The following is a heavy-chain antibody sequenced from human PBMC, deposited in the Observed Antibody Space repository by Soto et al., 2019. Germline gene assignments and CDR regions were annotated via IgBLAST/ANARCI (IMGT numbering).Heavy chain of an antibody. D-gene: IGHD3-3*01. J-gene: IGHJ4*02. CDR3: ARLPVDTITSLDY. V-gene: IGHV3-74*01. CDR2: INSDGSSI. Sequence: EVQLVESGGALVQPGGFLRLSCATSGFTFSRYWMHWVRQVPGKGLVWVSRINSDGSSISYSDSVKGRFTISRDNAKNTLYLQMTSLRVEYTAVYYCARLPVDTITSLDYWGQGTLVTVSS. CDR1: GFTFSRYW.